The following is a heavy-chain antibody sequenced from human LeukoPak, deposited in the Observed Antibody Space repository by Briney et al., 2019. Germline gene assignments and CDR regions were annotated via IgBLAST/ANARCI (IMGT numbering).Heavy chain of an antibody. CDR1: GFTFDKFV. CDR2: ISGSGGST. D-gene: IGHD6-13*01. CDR3: AKAPGIAAAGYFDY. J-gene: IGHJ4*02. Sequence: GGSLTLSCAASGFTFDKFVMTWLRQAPGKGLEWVSAISGSGGSTYYADSVKGRFTISRDNSKNTLYLQMNSLRAEDTAVYYCAKAPGIAAAGYFDYWGQGTLVTVSS. V-gene: IGHV3-23*01.